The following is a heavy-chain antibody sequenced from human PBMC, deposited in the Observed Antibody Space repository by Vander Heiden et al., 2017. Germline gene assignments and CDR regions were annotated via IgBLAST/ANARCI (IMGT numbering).Heavy chain of an antibody. J-gene: IGHJ4*02. CDR2: ISDSGSTI. CDR1: GFTFSTYS. D-gene: IGHD2-21*01. Sequence: EVQLVESGGGLVQPGGSLRLSCAASGFTFSTYSMNWVRQAPGKGLEWVAYISDSGSTIYYADSVKGRFTISRVNARNSLFLRMNSLRAEDTAVYYCARDVWVIGGYFDYWGQGTLVAVSS. CDR3: ARDVWVIGGYFDY. V-gene: IGHV3-48*01.